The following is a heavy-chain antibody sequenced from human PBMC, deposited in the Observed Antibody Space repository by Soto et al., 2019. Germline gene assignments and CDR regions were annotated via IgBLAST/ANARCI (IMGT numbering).Heavy chain of an antibody. CDR2: IYHSGST. J-gene: IGHJ4*02. V-gene: IGHV4-30-2*01. CDR1: GVSITSGGSS. Sequence: SETLSPTCAVSGVSITSGGSSWSWIRQPPGKGLEWIGYIYHSGSTYYNPSLKSRVTISIDMSNNQFSLKLSSVTAADTAVYYCARGDINYSDFDYWGQGTLVTVSS. CDR3: ARGDINYSDFDY. D-gene: IGHD4-4*01.